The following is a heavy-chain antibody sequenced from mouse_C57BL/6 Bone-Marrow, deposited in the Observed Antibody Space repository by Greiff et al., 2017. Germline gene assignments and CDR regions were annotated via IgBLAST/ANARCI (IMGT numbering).Heavy chain of an antibody. V-gene: IGHV1-26*01. J-gene: IGHJ4*01. CDR2: INPNNGGT. Sequence: VQLQQSGPELVKPGASVQISCKASGYTFTDYYMNWVKQSHGKSLEWIGDINPNNGGTSYNQKFKGKATLTVDKSSSTAYMELRSLTSEDSAVYYCARTTTLYAMDYWRQGTSGTVSS. D-gene: IGHD2-1*01. CDR1: GYTFTDYY. CDR3: ARTTTLYAMDY.